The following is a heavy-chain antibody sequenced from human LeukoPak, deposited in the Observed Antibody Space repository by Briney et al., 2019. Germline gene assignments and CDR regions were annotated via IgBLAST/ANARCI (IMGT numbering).Heavy chain of an antibody. CDR3: TRDQTPYY. J-gene: IGHJ4*02. CDR2: IRSEIYGGTP. Sequence: PGGSLRLSCSTSGFTFGDYAMTWVRQAPGKGLEWVGFIRSEIYGGTPEYAASVKGRFTISRGDSKGIAYLQMNSLKTEDTAVYYCTRDQTPYYWGQGTLVTVSS. V-gene: IGHV3-49*04. CDR1: GFTFGDYA.